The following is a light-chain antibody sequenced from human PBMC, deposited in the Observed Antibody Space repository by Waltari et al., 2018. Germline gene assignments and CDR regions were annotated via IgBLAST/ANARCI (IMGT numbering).Light chain of an antibody. J-gene: IGLJ3*02. V-gene: IGLV3-21*04. CDR2: YDS. CDR1: NIGSKS. Sequence: YVLTQPPSVSVDPGKTARLTCGGDNIGSKSVNWYQQKPGQAPVLVMFYDSDRPSEIPERFSGSNSGNTATLTISWVEAGDDADYHCQVWDDVTDSGVFGGGTKLTVL. CDR3: QVWDDVTDSGV.